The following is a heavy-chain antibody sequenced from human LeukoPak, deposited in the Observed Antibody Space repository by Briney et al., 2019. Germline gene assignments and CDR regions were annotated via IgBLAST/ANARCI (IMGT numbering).Heavy chain of an antibody. D-gene: IGHD3-10*01. CDR2: IKQDGSEK. J-gene: IGHJ4*02. CDR3: ARWIGGFDY. V-gene: IGHV3-7*01. Sequence: GGSLRLSCAASGFTFSSYAMSWVRQAPGKGLEWVANIKQDGSEKYYVDSVTGRFTISRDNAKNSLYLQMNSLRAEDTAVYYCARWIGGFDYWGQGTLVTVSS. CDR1: GFTFSSYA.